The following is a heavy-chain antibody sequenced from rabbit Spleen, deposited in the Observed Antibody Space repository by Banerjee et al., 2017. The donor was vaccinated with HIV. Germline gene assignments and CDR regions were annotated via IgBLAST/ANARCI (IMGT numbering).Heavy chain of an antibody. J-gene: IGHJ4*01. V-gene: IGHV1S45*01. CDR1: AFDFSSGG. CDR2: IGAGSGVT. CDR3: ASAYSDVYFNL. D-gene: IGHD6-1*01. Sequence: QEQLVESGGGLVKPEGSLKLSCKASAFDFSSGGVSWVRQAPGKGLEWIGCIGAGSGVTYYASWAKGRCTISKTSSTTVTLQMTSLTAADTATYFCASAYSDVYFNLWGQGTLVTVS.